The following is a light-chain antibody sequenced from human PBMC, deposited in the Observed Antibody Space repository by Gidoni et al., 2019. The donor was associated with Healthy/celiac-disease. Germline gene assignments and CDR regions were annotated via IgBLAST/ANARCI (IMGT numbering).Light chain of an antibody. CDR1: NIGSNS. J-gene: IGLJ7*01. CDR2: DDS. V-gene: IGLV3-21*02. CDR3: QVWDSSSDQAV. Sequence: SKVLTQPPSVSVAPGQTALITCGGNNIGSNSLHWYQQKPGQAPVLVVYDDSDRPSGIPERFSGSNSGNTATLTISRVEAGDEADYYCQVWDSSSDQAVFGGGTQLTVL.